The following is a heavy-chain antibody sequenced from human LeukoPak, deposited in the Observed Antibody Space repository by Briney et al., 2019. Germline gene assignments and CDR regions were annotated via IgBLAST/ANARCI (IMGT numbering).Heavy chain of an antibody. Sequence: SETLSLTCTVSGGSISSYYWSWIRQPPGKGLEWIGYIYYSGSTNYNPSLKSRVTISVDTSKNQFSLKLSSVTAADTAVYYCARDQDMGSSSVPFGYWGQGTLVTVSS. CDR3: ARDQDMGSSSVPFGY. J-gene: IGHJ4*02. CDR2: IYYSGST. CDR1: GGSISSYY. V-gene: IGHV4-59*01. D-gene: IGHD1-26*01.